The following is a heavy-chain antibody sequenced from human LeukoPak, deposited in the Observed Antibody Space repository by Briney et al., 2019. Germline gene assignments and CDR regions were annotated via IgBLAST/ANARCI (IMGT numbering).Heavy chain of an antibody. Sequence: APVKVSCKASGYTFTGYYMHWVRQAPGQGLEWMGWINPNSGGTNYAQKFQGRVTMTRDTSISTAYMELSRLRSDDTAVYYCARVHTRYCSGGSCYNYWGQGTLVTVSS. CDR1: GYTFTGYY. V-gene: IGHV1-2*02. J-gene: IGHJ4*02. CDR2: INPNSGGT. D-gene: IGHD2-15*01. CDR3: ARVHTRYCSGGSCYNY.